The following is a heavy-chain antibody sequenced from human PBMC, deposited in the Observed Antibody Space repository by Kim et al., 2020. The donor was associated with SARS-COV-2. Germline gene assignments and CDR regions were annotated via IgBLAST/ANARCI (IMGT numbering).Heavy chain of an antibody. CDR2: ST. D-gene: IGHD3-3*01. V-gene: IGHV4-59*01. J-gene: IGHJ4*02. CDR3: ARARGDGFDY. Sequence: STNYTPSLKSRVTISVDPSKNQFSLKLSSVTAADTAVYYCARARGDGFDYWGQGTLVTVSS.